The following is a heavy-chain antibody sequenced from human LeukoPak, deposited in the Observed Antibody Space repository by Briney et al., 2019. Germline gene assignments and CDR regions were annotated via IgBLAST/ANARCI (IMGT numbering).Heavy chain of an antibody. CDR2: IYSGGST. D-gene: IGHD1-26*01. J-gene: IGHJ4*02. CDR3: ARARSGSYLYFDS. V-gene: IGHV3-53*01. Sequence: PGGSLRLSCAASGFTVSSNYMSWVRQAPGKGLEWVSVIYSGGSTYYADSVKGRFTISRDNSKNTLYLQMNSLRAEDTAVYYCARARSGSYLYFDSWGQGTLVTVSS. CDR1: GFTVSSNY.